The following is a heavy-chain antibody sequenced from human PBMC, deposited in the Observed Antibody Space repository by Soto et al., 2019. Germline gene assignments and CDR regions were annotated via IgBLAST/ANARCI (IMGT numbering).Heavy chain of an antibody. D-gene: IGHD2-21*01. CDR3: ARSGRGESDYYYMDF. Sequence: QVQLVQSGAEMKKPGASVKVSCKASGYTFTSYGFTWVRQAPGQGLEWMGWISAYNDNTNYAQKLQGRVTMTTDTSTSTAYMELRSLSSGDTAVYCCARSGRGESDYYYMDFWGKDTGVTVSS. J-gene: IGHJ6*03. V-gene: IGHV1-18*01. CDR2: ISAYNDNT. CDR1: GYTFTSYG.